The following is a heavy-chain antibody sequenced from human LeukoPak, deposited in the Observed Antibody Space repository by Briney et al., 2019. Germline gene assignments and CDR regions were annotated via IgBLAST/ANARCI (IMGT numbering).Heavy chain of an antibody. Sequence: GGSLRLSCAASGLTFSSYGMSWVRQAPGKGLDWVSAISGSGGKTYYADSVKGRVTISRDNSKNRLYLQMNSLRAGDTHREFCAKDQVGAIFWFDNWGQGTLVTVSS. CDR3: AKDQVGAIFWFDN. CDR1: GLTFSSYG. D-gene: IGHD1-26*01. CDR2: ISGSGGKT. V-gene: IGHV3-23*01. J-gene: IGHJ4*02.